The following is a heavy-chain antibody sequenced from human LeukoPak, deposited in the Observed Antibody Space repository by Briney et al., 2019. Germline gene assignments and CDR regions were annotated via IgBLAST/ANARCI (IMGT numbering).Heavy chain of an antibody. CDR2: ISGTGTYT. D-gene: IGHD6-19*01. V-gene: IGHV3-23*01. Sequence: GGSLRLSCAASGFTFVNHGLSWVRQAPRKGLEWVSSISGTGTYTYYADSVKGRFTISRDNSKNTLYLEMNNLRAEDTAVYYCAKVGPYSSGSIGPWGQGTLVTVSS. CDR1: GFTFVNHG. J-gene: IGHJ5*02. CDR3: AKVGPYSSGSIGP.